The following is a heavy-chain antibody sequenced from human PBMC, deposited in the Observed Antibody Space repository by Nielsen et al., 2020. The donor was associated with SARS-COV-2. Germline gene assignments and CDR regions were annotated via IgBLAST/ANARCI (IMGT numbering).Heavy chain of an antibody. CDR2: VSGDVAHTT. CDR3: ARDGRIGYGVYLDY. CDR1: GFTFSSLW. J-gene: IGHJ4*02. D-gene: IGHD5-12*01. V-gene: IGHV3-23*01. Sequence: GESLKISCAASGFTFSSLWMSWVRQVPGKGLEWVSAVSGDVAHTTYYADSVKGRFTISRDNSKNTLYLQMNGLRAEDTATYYCARDGRIGYGVYLDYWGQGTPVTVSS.